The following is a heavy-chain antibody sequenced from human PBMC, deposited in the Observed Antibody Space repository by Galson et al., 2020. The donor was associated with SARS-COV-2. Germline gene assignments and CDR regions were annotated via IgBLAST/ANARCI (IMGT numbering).Heavy chain of an antibody. Sequence: SQTLSLTCAVYGGSFSDYYWSWIRQPPGKGLEWIGEINHSGSTNYNPSLKSRVTISVDTSKNQFSLKVSSVTAADTAVYYCARGGGNYHYHYGMDVWGQGTTVTVSS. CDR2: INHSGST. CDR1: GGSFSDYY. D-gene: IGHD1-26*01. V-gene: IGHV4-34*01. J-gene: IGHJ6*02. CDR3: ARGGGNYHYHYGMDV.